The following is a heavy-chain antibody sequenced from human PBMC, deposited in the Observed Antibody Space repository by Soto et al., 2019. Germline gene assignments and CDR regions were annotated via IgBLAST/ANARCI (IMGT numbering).Heavy chain of an antibody. Sequence: PSETLSLTCTVSGGSISSSTYYWSWIRQPPGKGLEWIGYIYYSGNTNYNPSLKSRVTISVDTSKNQLSLKLSSVTAADTAVYYCARDRRKFGDPFWWFDPWGQGTLVTVSS. CDR2: IYYSGNT. CDR1: GGSISSSTYY. V-gene: IGHV4-61*01. CDR3: ARDRRKFGDPFWWFDP. D-gene: IGHD3-10*01. J-gene: IGHJ5*02.